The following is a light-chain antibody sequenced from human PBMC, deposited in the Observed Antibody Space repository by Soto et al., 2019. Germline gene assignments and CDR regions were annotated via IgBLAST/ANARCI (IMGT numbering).Light chain of an antibody. CDR3: SSFTTTDILV. Sequence: QSALTQPASVSGSLGQSITISCTGTSGDVGAYNFVSWFQHYPGKAPKIILYDVISRPSGVSNRFSGSKSDNTATLTISGLQAEDEANYYCSSFTTTDILVLGGGTKVTVL. V-gene: IGLV2-14*03. CDR2: DVI. CDR1: SGDVGAYNF. J-gene: IGLJ3*02.